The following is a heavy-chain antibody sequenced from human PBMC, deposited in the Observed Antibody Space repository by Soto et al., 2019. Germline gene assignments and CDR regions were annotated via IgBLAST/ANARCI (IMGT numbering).Heavy chain of an antibody. CDR2: INPSGGST. CDR1: GYTFTIYY. V-gene: IGHV1-46*01. D-gene: IGHD5-18*01. CDR3: ARTYSYGYYYYGMDV. Sequence: ASVKVSCKASGYTFTIYYMHWVRQAPGQGLEWMGIINPSGGSTSYAQKFQGRVTMTRDTSTSTVYMELSSLRSEDTAVYYCARTYSYGYYYYGMDVWGQGTTVTVSS. J-gene: IGHJ6*02.